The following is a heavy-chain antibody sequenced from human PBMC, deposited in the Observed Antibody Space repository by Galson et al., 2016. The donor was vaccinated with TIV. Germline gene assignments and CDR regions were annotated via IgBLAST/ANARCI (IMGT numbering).Heavy chain of an antibody. CDR2: VSWNSANI. J-gene: IGHJ4*02. D-gene: IGHD2-21*02. CDR1: GFTFDDYV. CDR3: AKGDGPFYCSAIQY. V-gene: IGHV3-9*01. Sequence: SLRLSCATSGFTFDDYVMHWVRQPPGKGLEWVSIVSWNSANIAYADSVKGRFSISRDNAKNSLYLQMNGLRAEDTAFYYCAKGDGPFYCSAIQYWGQGALVTVSS.